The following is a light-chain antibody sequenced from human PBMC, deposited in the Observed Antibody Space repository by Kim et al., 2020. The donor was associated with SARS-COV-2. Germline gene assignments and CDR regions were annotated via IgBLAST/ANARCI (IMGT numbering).Light chain of an antibody. CDR3: QPWDSSTGV. CDR1: ELGDKY. V-gene: IGLV3-1*01. CDR2: QND. Sequence: SYELTQPPSVSVPSGQTATITCSGDELGDKYVYWYQKKPGQSPVLVMYQNDKRPSGIPERFSGSNSGNTATLTISETPALDEADYYCQPWDSSTGVFGGG. J-gene: IGLJ3*02.